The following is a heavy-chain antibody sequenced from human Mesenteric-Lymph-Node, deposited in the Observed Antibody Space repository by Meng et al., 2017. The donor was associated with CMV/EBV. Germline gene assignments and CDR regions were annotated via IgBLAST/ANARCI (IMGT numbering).Heavy chain of an antibody. CDR3: ASRTIASRPSHLDY. Sequence: SGISISSSTWWNWVRQPPGKGLEWIGEIYHDGRTNYDASLNARVSMSVDKSRSQFSLNLNSVTVADTAVYYCASRTIASRPSHLDYWGQGALVTVSS. J-gene: IGHJ4*02. CDR2: IYHDGRT. D-gene: IGHD6-6*01. V-gene: IGHV4-4*02. CDR1: GISISSSTW.